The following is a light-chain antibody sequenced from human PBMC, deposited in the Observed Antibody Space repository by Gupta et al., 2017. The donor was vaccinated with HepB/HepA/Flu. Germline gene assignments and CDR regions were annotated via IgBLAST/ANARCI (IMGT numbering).Light chain of an antibody. Sequence: DVGMTQSPLSLPVLLGQPASILCRSSQSLVYSDRSTYLNWFQQRPGKSPRRLIYKVSSRDSGVPDRFSGSGSGTGFTLKISRVEAEDVGVYYCMQGKSWPYTFGQGTKLEIK. CDR2: KVS. V-gene: IGKV2-30*01. J-gene: IGKJ2*01. CDR1: QSLVYSDRSTY. CDR3: MQGKSWPYT.